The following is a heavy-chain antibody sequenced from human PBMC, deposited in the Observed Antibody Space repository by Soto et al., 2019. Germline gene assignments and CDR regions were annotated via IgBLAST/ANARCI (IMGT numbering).Heavy chain of an antibody. Sequence: SVKVSCKASGGTFSSYAISWVRQAPGQGLEWMGGIIPIFGTANYAQKFQGRVTTTADESTSTAYMELSSLRTEDTAVYYCARSDIAARPEYYFDYWGQGTLVTVSS. J-gene: IGHJ4*02. CDR3: ARSDIAARPEYYFDY. V-gene: IGHV1-69*13. D-gene: IGHD6-6*01. CDR1: GGTFSSYA. CDR2: IIPIFGTA.